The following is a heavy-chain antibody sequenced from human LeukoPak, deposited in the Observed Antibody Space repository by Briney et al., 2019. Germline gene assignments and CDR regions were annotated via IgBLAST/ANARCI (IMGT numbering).Heavy chain of an antibody. Sequence: SETLSLTCTVSGGSITSSSYYWGWIRQPPGKGLEWIGEINHSGSTNYNPSLKSRVTISVDTSKNQFSLKLSSVTAADTAVYYCARRGWLQFPDYWGQGTLVTVSS. CDR3: ARRGWLQFPDY. V-gene: IGHV4-39*07. CDR1: GGSITSSSYY. D-gene: IGHD5-24*01. CDR2: INHSGST. J-gene: IGHJ4*02.